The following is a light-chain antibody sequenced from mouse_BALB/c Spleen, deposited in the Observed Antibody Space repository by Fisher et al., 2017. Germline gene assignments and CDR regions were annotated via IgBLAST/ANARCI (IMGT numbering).Light chain of an antibody. V-gene: IGKV4-55*01. CDR1: SSVSY. CDR3: QQYHSYPLT. CDR2: DTS. Sequence: IVITQTTAILSASPGEKVTMTCRASSSVSYMHWYQQKPGSSPRLLIYDTSNLASGVPVRFSGSGSGTSYSLTISSMEAEDAATYYCQQYHSYPLTFGAGTKLELK. J-gene: IGKJ5*01.